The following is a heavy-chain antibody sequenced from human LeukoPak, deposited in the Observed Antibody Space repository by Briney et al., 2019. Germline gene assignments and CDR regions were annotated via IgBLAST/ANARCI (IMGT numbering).Heavy chain of an antibody. J-gene: IGHJ6*03. CDR3: AKGLFSIVGAEGYMDV. D-gene: IGHD1-26*01. CDR1: GFTFSSYA. CDR2: ISGSGGST. V-gene: IGHV3-23*01. Sequence: GGSLRLSCAASGFTFSSYAMSWVRQAPGKGLEWVSAISGSGGSTYYADSVKGRFTISRDNSKNTLYLQMNSLRAEDTAVYYCAKGLFSIVGAEGYMDVWGKGTTVTVSS.